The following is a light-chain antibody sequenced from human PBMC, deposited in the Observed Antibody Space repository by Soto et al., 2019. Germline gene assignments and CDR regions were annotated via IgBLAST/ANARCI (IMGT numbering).Light chain of an antibody. CDR3: QQRRT. CDR1: QSVSSS. V-gene: IGKV3-11*01. CDR2: DTS. J-gene: IGKJ1*01. Sequence: EIVLTQSPATLSLSPGERATLSCRASQSVSSSLAWYQQKPGQAPSLLIFDTSNRASGIPARFSGGGSGTDFTLNISSVEPEDIAVYYCQQRRTFGQGTNVEIK.